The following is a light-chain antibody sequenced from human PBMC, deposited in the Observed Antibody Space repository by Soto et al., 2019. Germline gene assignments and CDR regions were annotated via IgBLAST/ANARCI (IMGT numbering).Light chain of an antibody. J-gene: IGKJ5*01. V-gene: IGKV3-15*01. CDR1: QGVSSN. CDR3: QQNNNLHHIT. Sequence: EIVLTQSPATLSVSPGERATLTCRASQGVSSNLAWYQQKPGQAPTLLIYGASTRATGIPARFSGSGSGTEFMLTRSSMLFDAFAVDYCQQNNNLHHITFGQGKRLEIK. CDR2: GAS.